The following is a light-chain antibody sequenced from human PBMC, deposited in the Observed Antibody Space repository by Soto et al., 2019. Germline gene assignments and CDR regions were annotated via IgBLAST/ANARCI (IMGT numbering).Light chain of an antibody. CDR1: QSVGSSY. CDR3: QQYGSSPPT. CDR2: GAS. Sequence: EIVLTQSPGTLSLSPGERATLSCRASQSVGSSYLAWYQQKPGQAPRLLIYGASSRATGIPDRFSGGGSGTDFSLTISRLEPEDFAVYFCQQYGSSPPTFGQGTKVDI. V-gene: IGKV3-20*01. J-gene: IGKJ1*01.